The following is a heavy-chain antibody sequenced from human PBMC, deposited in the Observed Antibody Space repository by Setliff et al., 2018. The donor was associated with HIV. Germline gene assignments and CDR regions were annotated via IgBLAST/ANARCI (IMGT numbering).Heavy chain of an antibody. D-gene: IGHD2-2*01. V-gene: IGHV3-48*01. J-gene: IGHJ6*02. CDR1: GFTLSTYS. CDR3: AREDQLLSGHYYYNGMDV. Sequence: PGESLKISCAASGFTLSTYSMNWVRQAPGKGLEWVSYISSTSTTIYYADSVKGRFTISRDNAKNSLYLQMNSLRAEDTAVYYCAREDQLLSGHYYYNGMDVWGQGTTVTVSS. CDR2: ISSTSTTI.